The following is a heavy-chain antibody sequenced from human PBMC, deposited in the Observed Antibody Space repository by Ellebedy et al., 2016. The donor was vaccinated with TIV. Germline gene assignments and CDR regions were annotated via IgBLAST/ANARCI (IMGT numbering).Heavy chain of an antibody. Sequence: GGSLRLSXAASGFTFSNYTMHWVRQAPGKGLVWVSRISSDGSSTDYADSVKGRFTISRDNAKNTLYLQMNSLRAEDTAVYYCARGDGSSGWYFDYWGQGTLVTVSS. CDR3: ARGDGSSGWYFDY. V-gene: IGHV3-74*01. D-gene: IGHD6-19*01. J-gene: IGHJ4*02. CDR2: ISSDGSST. CDR1: GFTFSNYT.